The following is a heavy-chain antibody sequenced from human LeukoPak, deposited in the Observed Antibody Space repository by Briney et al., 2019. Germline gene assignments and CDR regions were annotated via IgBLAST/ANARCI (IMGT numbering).Heavy chain of an antibody. V-gene: IGHV1-69*05. CDR1: GVTFSSYA. J-gene: IGHJ6*03. Sequence: SVKVSCKASGVTFSSYAISWVRQAPGQGLEWIGGIIPIFGTANYAQKFQGRVTITTDESTSTAYMELSSLRSEDTAVYYCARQLWFGESLASDYYYMDVWGKGTTVTVSS. CDR3: ARQLWFGESLASDYYYMDV. CDR2: IIPIFGTA. D-gene: IGHD3-10*01.